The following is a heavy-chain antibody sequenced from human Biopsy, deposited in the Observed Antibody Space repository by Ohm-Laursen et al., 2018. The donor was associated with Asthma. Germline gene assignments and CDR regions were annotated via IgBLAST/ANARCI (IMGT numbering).Heavy chain of an antibody. CDR3: SREEPTSGWYQGSILR. CDR1: GFAFSSFG. J-gene: IGHJ4*02. CDR2: ISYDGSNK. D-gene: IGHD6-19*01. V-gene: IGHV3-30*03. Sequence: SLRLSCAASGFAFSSFGMHWVRQAPGKGLEWVACISYDGSNKYYADSVKGRSTISRDNSKNTLYLQMNSLRAEDTAVYYCSREEPTSGWYQGSILRWGQGTLVTVSS.